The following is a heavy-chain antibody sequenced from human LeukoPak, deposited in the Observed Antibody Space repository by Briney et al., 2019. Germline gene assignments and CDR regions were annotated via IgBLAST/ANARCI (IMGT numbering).Heavy chain of an antibody. CDR3: AIGYSSGPTWMDV. Sequence: SEALSLTCTVSGGSISSYYWSWIRQPAGRGLEWIGRIYTSGSTNYNPSLKSRVTMSVDTSKNQFSLKLSSVTAADTAVYYCAIGYSSGPTWMDVWGQGTTVTVSS. D-gene: IGHD6-19*01. V-gene: IGHV4-4*07. CDR1: GGSISSYY. J-gene: IGHJ6*02. CDR2: IYTSGST.